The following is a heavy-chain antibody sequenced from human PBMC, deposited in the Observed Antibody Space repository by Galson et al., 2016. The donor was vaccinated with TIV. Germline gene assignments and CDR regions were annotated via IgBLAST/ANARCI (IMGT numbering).Heavy chain of an antibody. Sequence: CAISGDSVSGNTAAWNWVRQSPSRGLEWLGRTYYTSKRNTDYAVSVKGRIIIRPDTSMNQVSLQLSSVIPDDTAVDYCSRGNWNYGMGGAMDVWGRGTTVTVSS. V-gene: IGHV6-1*01. J-gene: IGHJ6*02. CDR1: GDSVSGNTAA. D-gene: IGHD1-7*01. CDR2: TYYTSKRNT. CDR3: SRGNWNYGMGGAMDV.